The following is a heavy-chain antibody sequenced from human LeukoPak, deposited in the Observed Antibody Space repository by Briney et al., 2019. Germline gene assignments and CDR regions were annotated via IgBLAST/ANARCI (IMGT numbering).Heavy chain of an antibody. CDR1: GYTFTSYD. CDR3: ARVWAYGGNSSYYYYYMDV. V-gene: IGHV1-8*01. D-gene: IGHD4-23*01. CDR2: MNPNSGKT. Sequence: GASVKVSCKASGYTFTSYDINWVRQATGQGLEWMGWMNPNSGKTGYAQKFQGRVTMTRNTSIRTAYMELSSLRSEDTAVYYCARVWAYGGNSSYYYYYMDVWGKGTTVTVSS. J-gene: IGHJ6*03.